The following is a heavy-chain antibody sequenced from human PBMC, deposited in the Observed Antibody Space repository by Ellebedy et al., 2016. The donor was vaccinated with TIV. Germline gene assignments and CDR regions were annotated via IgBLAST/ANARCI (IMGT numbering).Heavy chain of an antibody. CDR3: AKDKVGATAY. CDR2: ISGSGGST. CDR1: GFTFSSYA. V-gene: IGHV3-23*01. Sequence: GESLKISCAASGFTFSSYAMSWVRQAPGKGLEWVSAISGSGGSTYYADSVKGRFTISRDNSKNTLYLQMNSLRAEDTAVYYCAKDKVGATAYWGQGTLVTVSS. D-gene: IGHD1-26*01. J-gene: IGHJ4*02.